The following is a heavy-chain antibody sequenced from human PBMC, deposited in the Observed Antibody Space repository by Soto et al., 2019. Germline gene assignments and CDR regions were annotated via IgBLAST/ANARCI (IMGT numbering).Heavy chain of an antibody. J-gene: IGHJ4*02. Sequence: GVSLRLSCAASGFTFSSYAMSWVRQAPGKGLEWVSAISGSGGSTYYADSVKGRFTISRDNSKNTLYLQMNSLRAEDTAVYYCAKDKFLEWLSYLDYRGQGTLVTVSS. V-gene: IGHV3-23*01. D-gene: IGHD3-3*01. CDR2: ISGSGGST. CDR3: AKDKFLEWLSYLDY. CDR1: GFTFSSYA.